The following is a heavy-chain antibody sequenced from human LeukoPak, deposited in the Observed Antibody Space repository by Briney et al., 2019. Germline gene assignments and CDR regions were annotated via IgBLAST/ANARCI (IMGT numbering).Heavy chain of an antibody. CDR3: AKDRGGAVAGPIDY. CDR2: ISRNSGSI. CDR1: GFTFDDYA. J-gene: IGHJ4*02. V-gene: IGHV3-9*01. D-gene: IGHD6-19*01. Sequence: GRSLRLSCAASGFTFDDYAMHWVRQAPGKGLEWVSGISRNSGSIGYADSVKGRFTISRDNAKNSLYLQMNSLRAEDTALYYCAKDRGGAVAGPIDYWGQGTLVTVSS.